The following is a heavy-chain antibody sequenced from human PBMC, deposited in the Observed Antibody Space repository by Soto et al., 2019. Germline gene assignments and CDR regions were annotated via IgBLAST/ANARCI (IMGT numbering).Heavy chain of an antibody. CDR2: ISGSGGST. CDR3: VEGMTPHQYYFDY. Sequence: GGSLRLSCAASGFTFSSYAMSWVRQAPGKGLEWASAISGSGGSTYYADSVKGRFTIPRDNSKNTLYLQMNSLRAEDTAVYYCVEGMTPHQYYFDYWGQGTLVTVSS. CDR1: GFTFSSYA. D-gene: IGHD2-2*01. V-gene: IGHV3-23*01. J-gene: IGHJ4*02.